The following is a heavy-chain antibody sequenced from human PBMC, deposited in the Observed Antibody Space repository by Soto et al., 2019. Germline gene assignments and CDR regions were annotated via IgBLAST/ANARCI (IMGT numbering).Heavy chain of an antibody. CDR2: IIPLFGTA. V-gene: IGHV1-69*01. CDR1: GGTFSSYA. D-gene: IGHD3-22*01. CDR3: AGGVPNYYDSNGSPLSGDFDI. J-gene: IGHJ3*02. Sequence: QVQLVQSGAEVKKPGFSVKFSCKASGGTFSSYAISWVRQAPGQGHEWMGGIIPLFGTANYALKFQGRVMITADDSTSTCYMWLSSLRAEDTVLYYGAGGVPNYYDSNGSPLSGDFDIWGQGTMVTVSS.